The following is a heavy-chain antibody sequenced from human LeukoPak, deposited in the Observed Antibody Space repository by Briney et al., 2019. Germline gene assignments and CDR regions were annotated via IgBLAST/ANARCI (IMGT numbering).Heavy chain of an antibody. V-gene: IGHV1-46*01. Sequence: ASVKVSCKASGYTFTSYYMHWVRQAPGQGLEWMGIINPSGGSTSYAQKFRGRVTMTRDTSTSTVYMELSSLRSEDTAVYYCARDLKVVPAAGEYNWFDPWGQGTLVTVSS. CDR1: GYTFTSYY. CDR3: ARDLKVVPAAGEYNWFDP. CDR2: INPSGGST. J-gene: IGHJ5*02. D-gene: IGHD2-2*01.